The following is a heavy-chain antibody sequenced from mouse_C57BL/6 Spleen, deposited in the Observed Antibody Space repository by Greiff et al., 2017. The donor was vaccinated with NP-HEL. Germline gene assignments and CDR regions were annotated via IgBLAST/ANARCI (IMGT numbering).Heavy chain of an antibody. V-gene: IGHV1-74*01. CDR2: IHPSDSDT. D-gene: IGHD2-3*01. J-gene: IGHJ3*01. Sequence: QVQLQQSGAELVKPGASVKVSCKASGYTFTSYWMHWVKQRPGQGLEWIGRIHPSDSDTNYNQKFKGKATLTVDKSSSTAYMQLSSLTSEDSAVYYCAPNDGYFPWFAYWGQGTLVTVSA. CDR1: GYTFTSYW. CDR3: APNDGYFPWFAY.